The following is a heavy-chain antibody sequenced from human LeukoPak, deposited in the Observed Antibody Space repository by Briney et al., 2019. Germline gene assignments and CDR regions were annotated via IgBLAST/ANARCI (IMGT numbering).Heavy chain of an antibody. CDR1: GFTVSSNY. CDR3: AGRRSSGWYAY. CDR2: IYDSGTT. V-gene: IGHV3-53*01. J-gene: IGHJ4*02. Sequence: GGSLRLSCATSGFTVSSNYMSWVRQAPGKGLEWVSVIYDSGTTYYAESVKGRFLIFRDISKNTVDLQMNSRRVEDTAVYYCAGRRSSGWYAYWGQGTLVTVSS. D-gene: IGHD6-19*01.